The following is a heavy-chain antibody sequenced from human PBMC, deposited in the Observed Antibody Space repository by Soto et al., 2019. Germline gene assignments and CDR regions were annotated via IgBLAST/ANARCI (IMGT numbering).Heavy chain of an antibody. CDR1: GGSISSGDYY. V-gene: IGHV4-30-4*01. D-gene: IGHD3-10*01. CDR3: ARSASGRYDMDV. Sequence: PSETLSLTCTVSGGSISSGDYYWSWIRQPPGKDLEWIGYIYYTGSTYYNPSLKSRVTMSLDTSKNQFSLKLNSVTAADTAVYYCARSASGRYDMDVWGQGTTVTVSS. J-gene: IGHJ6*02. CDR2: IYYTGST.